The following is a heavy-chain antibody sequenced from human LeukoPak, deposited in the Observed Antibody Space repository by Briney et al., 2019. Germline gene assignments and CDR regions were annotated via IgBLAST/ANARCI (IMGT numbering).Heavy chain of an antibody. CDR1: GGTFSSYA. CDR2: IIPIFGTA. V-gene: IGHV1-69*13. CDR3: ARTAEPTAPYFDY. J-gene: IGHJ4*02. Sequence: ASVKASCKASGGTFSSYAISWVRQAPGQGLEWMGGIIPIFGTANYAQKFQGRVTITADESTSTAYMELSSLRSEDTAVYYCARTAEPTAPYFDYWGQGTLVTVSS. D-gene: IGHD5-18*01.